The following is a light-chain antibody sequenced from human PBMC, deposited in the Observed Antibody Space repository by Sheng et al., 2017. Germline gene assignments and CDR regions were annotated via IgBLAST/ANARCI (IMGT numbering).Light chain of an antibody. CDR1: QSISTSS. V-gene: IGKV3-20*01. Sequence: EIVLTQSPGTLSLSPGERATLSCRASQSISTSSLAWYQQKPGQAPRLLLYGASMRATGIPHRFSGSGSGTDFTLTISRLEPEDFAVYFCHQHGSWTFGQGTKVEIK. CDR3: HQHGSWT. CDR2: GAS. J-gene: IGKJ1*01.